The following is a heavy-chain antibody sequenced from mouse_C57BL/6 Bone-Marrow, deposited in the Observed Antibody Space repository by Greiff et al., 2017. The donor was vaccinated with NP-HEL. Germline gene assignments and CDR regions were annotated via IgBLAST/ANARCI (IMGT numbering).Heavy chain of an antibody. Sequence: QVQLQQSGAELARPGASVKLSCKASGYTFTSYGISWVKQRTGQGLEWIGEIYPRSGNTYYNEKFKGKATLTADKSSSTAYMELRSLTSEDSAVYFGARGAYYRNWYFDVWGTGTTVTVSS. CDR1: GYTFTSYG. CDR2: IYPRSGNT. J-gene: IGHJ1*03. CDR3: ARGAYYRNWYFDV. V-gene: IGHV1-81*01. D-gene: IGHD2-14*01.